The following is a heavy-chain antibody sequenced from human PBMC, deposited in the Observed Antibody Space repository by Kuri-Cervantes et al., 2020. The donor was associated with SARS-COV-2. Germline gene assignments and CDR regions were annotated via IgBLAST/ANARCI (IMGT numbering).Heavy chain of an antibody. CDR1: GGSISSGSYY. J-gene: IGHJ4*02. V-gene: IGHV4-61*02. D-gene: IGHD2-2*01. Sequence: SETLSLTCTVSGGSISSGSYYWSWIRQPAGKGLEWIGRIYTSGSTNYNPSLKSRVTISVDTSKNQFSLKLSSVTAADTAVYYCARQGGIVVVPAALWGLGTLVTVSS. CDR3: ARQGGIVVVPAAL. CDR2: IYTSGST.